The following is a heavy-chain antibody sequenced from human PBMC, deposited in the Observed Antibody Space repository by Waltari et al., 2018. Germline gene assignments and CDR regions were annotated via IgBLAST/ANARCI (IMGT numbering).Heavy chain of an antibody. CDR3: ARGLRPGTIFGVVAYNWFDP. V-gene: IGHV4-34*01. J-gene: IGHJ5*02. D-gene: IGHD3-3*01. CDR2: PKHSGST. Sequence: QVQLQQWGAGLLKPSETLSLTCAVYGGSFSGYYWSWIRQPPGKGLEWIGEPKHSGSTKDNPSLKSRVTVSVDPSKNQFSLKLSSVTAADTAVYYCARGLRPGTIFGVVAYNWFDPWGQGTLVTVSS. CDR1: GGSFSGYY.